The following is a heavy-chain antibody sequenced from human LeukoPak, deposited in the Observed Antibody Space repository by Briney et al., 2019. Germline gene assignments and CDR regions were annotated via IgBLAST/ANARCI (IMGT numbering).Heavy chain of an antibody. J-gene: IGHJ4*02. CDR1: GGSFSGYY. D-gene: IGHD6-19*01. Sequence: SETLSLTCAVYGGSFSGYYWSWIRQPPGKGLEWITEINHSGSTNYDPSLKSRVTISVDTSKNQFSLKLSSVTAADTAAYYCAREKPRYSSGWYLDYWGQGTLVTVSS. CDR3: AREKPRYSSGWYLDY. CDR2: INHSGST. V-gene: IGHV4-34*01.